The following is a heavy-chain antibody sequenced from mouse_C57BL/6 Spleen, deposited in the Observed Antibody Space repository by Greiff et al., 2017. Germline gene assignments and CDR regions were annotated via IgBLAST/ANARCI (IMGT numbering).Heavy chain of an antibody. CDR3: TTRHYF. Sequence: QVQLKESGAELVRPGASVTLSCKASGYTFTDYEMHWVKQTPVHGLEWIGAIAPETGGTAYNQKFKGKAILTADKSSSTAYMELRSLTSEDSAVYYCTTRHYFWGQGTTLPVAS. J-gene: IGHJ2*01. D-gene: IGHD1-1*01. CDR2: IAPETGGT. V-gene: IGHV1-15*01. CDR1: GYTFTDYE.